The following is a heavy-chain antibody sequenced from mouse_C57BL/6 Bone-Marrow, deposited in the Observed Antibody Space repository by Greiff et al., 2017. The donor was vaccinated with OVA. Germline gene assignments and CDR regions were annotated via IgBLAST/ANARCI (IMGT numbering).Heavy chain of an antibody. J-gene: IGHJ3*01. CDR2: IWTGGGT. V-gene: IGHV2-9-1*01. Sequence: VQLVESGPGLVAPSQSLSITCTVSGFSLTSYAISWVRQPPGKGLEWLGVIWTGGGTNYTSALKSRLSISKDNSKSQVFLKMNSLQTDDTARYYCARNGIDPIYDYDGAFAYWGQGTLVTVSA. CDR3: ARNGIDPIYDYDGAFAY. CDR1: GFSLTSYA. D-gene: IGHD2-4*01.